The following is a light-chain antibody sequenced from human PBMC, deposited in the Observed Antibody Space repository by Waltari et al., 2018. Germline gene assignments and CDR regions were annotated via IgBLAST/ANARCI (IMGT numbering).Light chain of an antibody. CDR2: SSS. Sequence: DIQMTQSPSSLSASVGDRVTITCRASRSISSFLSWYQQKPGKAPHLLIYSSSSLQTGAPSRFSGSGSGTDFTLSINSLQPEDSATYYCQQSYSTPYTFGLGTKLEI. V-gene: IGKV1-39*01. CDR1: RSISSF. CDR3: QQSYSTPYT. J-gene: IGKJ2*01.